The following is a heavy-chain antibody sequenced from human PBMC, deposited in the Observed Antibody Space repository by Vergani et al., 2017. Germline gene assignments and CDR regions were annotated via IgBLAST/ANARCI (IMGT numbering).Heavy chain of an antibody. Sequence: EVQLLESGGGLLQPGGSLRLSCAASGFTFSSYAMSWVRQAPGKGLEWVSAISGSGGSTYYADSVKGRFTISRDNSKNTLYLQMNSLRAEDTAVYYCAKDGVPRDTFDIWGQGTMVTVSS. CDR2: ISGSGGST. D-gene: IGHD3-16*01. J-gene: IGHJ3*02. V-gene: IGHV3-23*01. CDR3: AKDGVPRDTFDI. CDR1: GFTFSSYA.